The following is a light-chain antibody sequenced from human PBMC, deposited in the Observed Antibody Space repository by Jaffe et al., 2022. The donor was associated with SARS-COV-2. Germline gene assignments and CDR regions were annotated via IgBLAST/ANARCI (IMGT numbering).Light chain of an antibody. J-gene: IGKJ4*01. Sequence: EIVLTQSPGTLSLSPGERATLSCRASQSVNSNFLAWYQHKPGQAPRLLIYGASNRATGIPDRISGSGSGTDFTLAISTLEPEDFAVYYCQQYYASPLTFGGGTKVEIK. CDR1: QSVNSNF. V-gene: IGKV3-20*01. CDR3: QQYYASPLT. CDR2: GAS.